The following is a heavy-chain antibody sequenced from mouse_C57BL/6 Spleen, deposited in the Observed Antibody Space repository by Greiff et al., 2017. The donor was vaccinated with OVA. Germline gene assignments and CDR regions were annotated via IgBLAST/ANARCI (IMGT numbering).Heavy chain of an antibody. CDR1: GFTFSDYG. CDR3: ARPRDYDDWAWFAY. CDR2: ISSGSSTI. Sequence: EVQGVESGGGLVKPGGSLKLSCAASGFTFSDYGMHWVRQAPEKGLEWVAYISSGSSTIYYADTVKGRFTISRDNAKNTLFLQMTSLRSEDTAMYYCARPRDYDDWAWFAYWGQGTLVTVSA. J-gene: IGHJ3*01. V-gene: IGHV5-17*01. D-gene: IGHD2-4*01.